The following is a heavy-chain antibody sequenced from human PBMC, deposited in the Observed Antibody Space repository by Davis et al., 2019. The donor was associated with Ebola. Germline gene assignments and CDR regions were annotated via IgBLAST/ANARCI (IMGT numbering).Heavy chain of an antibody. J-gene: IGHJ4*02. CDR1: GFTFSSYS. Sequence: GGSLRLSCAASGFTFSSYSMNWVRQAPGKGLEWVAVISYDGSNKYYADSVKGRFTISRDNSKNTLYLQMNSLRAEDTAVYYCAREFHTAMAYYFDYWGQGTLVTVSS. CDR3: AREFHTAMAYYFDY. V-gene: IGHV3-30*03. D-gene: IGHD5-18*01. CDR2: ISYDGSNK.